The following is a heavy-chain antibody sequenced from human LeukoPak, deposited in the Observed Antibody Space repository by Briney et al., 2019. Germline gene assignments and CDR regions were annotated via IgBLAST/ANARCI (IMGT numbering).Heavy chain of an antibody. CDR1: GGSISSYY. CDR2: IYYSGST. Sequence: QSSETLSLTCTVSGGSISSYYWSWIRQPPGKGLEWIGYIYYSGSTNYNPSLKSRVTISVDTSKNQFSLKLSSVTAADTAVYYCAKYLEDYDSSGYYFGYWGQGTLVTVSS. V-gene: IGHV4-59*01. J-gene: IGHJ4*02. CDR3: AKYLEDYDSSGYYFGY. D-gene: IGHD3-22*01.